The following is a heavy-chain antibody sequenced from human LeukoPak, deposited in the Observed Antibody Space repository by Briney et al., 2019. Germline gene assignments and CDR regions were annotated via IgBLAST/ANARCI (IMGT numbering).Heavy chain of an antibody. D-gene: IGHD2-15*01. V-gene: IGHV3-21*01. J-gene: IGHJ4*02. CDR3: ARVSTPLLCDY. CDR2: ISKNDRDI. CDR1: GLPFSNSN. Sequence: GGSLRLSCAVSGLPFSNSNMHWVRQAPGTGLEWVSSISKNDRDIYYADSVKGRFTIFRDNAKHSLYLRMNSLRVEDTAVYYCARVSTPLLCDYWGQGILVTVSS.